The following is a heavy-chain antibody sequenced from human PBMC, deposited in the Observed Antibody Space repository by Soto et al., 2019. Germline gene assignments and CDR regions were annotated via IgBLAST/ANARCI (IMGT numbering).Heavy chain of an antibody. J-gene: IGHJ6*02. D-gene: IGHD3-16*01. Sequence: QVQLVQSGAEVKNPGASVKVSCKASGYTFTRYGIGWARQAPGQGLEWMGWINTYNGNTNYAQNVQGRVTLTPDTSTSTAYMELRSLRSNDTAIYYCAMVDVYVTPSTQDVWGQGTTVIVSS. CDR3: AMVDVYVTPSTQDV. CDR2: INTYNGNT. CDR1: GYTFTRYG. V-gene: IGHV1-18*01.